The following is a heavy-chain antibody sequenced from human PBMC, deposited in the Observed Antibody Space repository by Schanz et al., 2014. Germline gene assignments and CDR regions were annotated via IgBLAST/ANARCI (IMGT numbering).Heavy chain of an antibody. CDR2: ISDSGTYT. CDR3: PASIGWHPAADV. D-gene: IGHD6-19*01. V-gene: IGHV3-11*03. CDR1: GFVFGDYY. Sequence: VQLLESGGGLVKPGGSLRLSCAASGFVFGDYYMTWIRQAPGKGLEWLSYISDSGTYTNYADSVKGRFTISRDNAKYLLLLRMSSLRAEDTSCECGPASIGWHPAADVWGQGTMVTVSS. J-gene: IGHJ6*02.